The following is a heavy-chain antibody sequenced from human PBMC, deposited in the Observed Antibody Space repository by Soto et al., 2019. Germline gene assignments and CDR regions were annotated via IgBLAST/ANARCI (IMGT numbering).Heavy chain of an antibody. CDR2: ISYDGSNK. CDR3: RGWQLGTDYYYGMDV. CDR1: GFTFSSYG. J-gene: IGHJ6*02. D-gene: IGHD2-15*01. V-gene: IGHV3-30*03. Sequence: GGSLRLSCAASGFTFSSYGMHWVRQAPGKGLEWVAVISYDGSNKYYADSVKGRFTISRDNSKNTLYLQMNSLRAEDTAVYYCRGWQLGTDYYYGMDVWGQGTTVTVSS.